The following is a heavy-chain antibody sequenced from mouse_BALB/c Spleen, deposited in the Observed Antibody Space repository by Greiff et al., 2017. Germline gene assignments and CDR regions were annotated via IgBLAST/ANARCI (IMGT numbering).Heavy chain of an antibody. CDR2: IWSGGST. Sequence: VKLMESGPGLVQPSQSLSITCTVSGFSLTSYGVHWVRQSPGKGLEWLGVIWSGGSTDYNAAFISRLSISKDNSKSQVFFKMNSLQADDTAIYYCARNCPYGNYYAMDYWGQGTSVTVSS. D-gene: IGHD2-10*02. J-gene: IGHJ4*01. CDR1: GFSLTSYG. CDR3: ARNCPYGNYYAMDY. V-gene: IGHV2-4-1*01.